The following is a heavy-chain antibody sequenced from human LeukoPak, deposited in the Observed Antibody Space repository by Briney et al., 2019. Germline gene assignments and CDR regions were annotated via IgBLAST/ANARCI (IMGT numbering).Heavy chain of an antibody. J-gene: IGHJ4*02. Sequence: SETLSLTSTVSGGSIGSYYWSWIRQPPGKGLEWIGYIFYSGTTNYNPSLKSRVSISVDTSKNQFSLKLSSVTAADTAVYYCARDAPHCSDISCHNYFDYWGQGTLVTVSS. D-gene: IGHD2-2*01. CDR3: ARDAPHCSDISCHNYFDY. V-gene: IGHV4-59*01. CDR2: IFYSGTT. CDR1: GGSIGSYY.